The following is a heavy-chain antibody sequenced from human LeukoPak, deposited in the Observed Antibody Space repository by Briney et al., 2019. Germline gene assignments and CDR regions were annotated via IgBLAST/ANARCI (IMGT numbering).Heavy chain of an antibody. CDR3: ARGSTRYSSSWFDY. CDR1: GGSFSGYY. J-gene: IGHJ4*02. Sequence: SETLSLTCAAYGGSFSGYYWSWIRQPPGKGLEWIGEINHSGSTNYNPSLKSRVTISVDTSKNQFSLKLSSVTAADTAVYYCARGSTRYSSSWFDYWGQGTLVTVSS. V-gene: IGHV4-34*01. CDR2: INHSGST. D-gene: IGHD6-13*01.